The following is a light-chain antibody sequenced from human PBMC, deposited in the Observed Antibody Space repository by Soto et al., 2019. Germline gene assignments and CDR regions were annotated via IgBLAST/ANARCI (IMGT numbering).Light chain of an antibody. V-gene: IGKV3-15*01. CDR2: GAS. CDR1: QSVSSN. Sequence: EIVMTQSPATLSVSPGERATLSCRASQSVSSNLAWYQQKPGQAPRLLIYGASTRATGIPARFSGSGSGTEFTLTITDLQPEHFTSYFCLQTDSVPYTFGQGT. J-gene: IGKJ2*01. CDR3: LQTDSVPYT.